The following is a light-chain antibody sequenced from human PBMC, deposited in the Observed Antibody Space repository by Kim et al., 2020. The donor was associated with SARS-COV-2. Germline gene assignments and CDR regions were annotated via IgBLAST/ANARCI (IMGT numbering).Light chain of an antibody. Sequence: SYELTQPPSVSVSPGQTASITCSGDKLGDKYACWYQQKPGQSPVLVIYQDSKRPSGISERFSGSNSGNTATLTISGTQAMDEADYYCQAWDSSTDLGVFGGGTQLTVL. CDR1: KLGDKY. CDR3: QAWDSSTDLGV. J-gene: IGLJ2*01. CDR2: QDS. V-gene: IGLV3-1*01.